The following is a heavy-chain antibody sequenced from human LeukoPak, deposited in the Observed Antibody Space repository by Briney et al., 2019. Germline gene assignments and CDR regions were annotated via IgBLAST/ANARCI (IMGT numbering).Heavy chain of an antibody. CDR3: AIDSIVATKGYNYYGLDV. CDR1: GGTFSSYT. J-gene: IGHJ6*02. V-gene: IGHV1-69*04. D-gene: IGHD5-12*01. CDR2: IIPIFGIT. Sequence: SVKVSCKASGGTFSSYTISWVRQAPGQALEWMGRIIPIFGITKYAQKFQGRVTITADKSTSTANMELSSLRSEDTAVYYCAIDSIVATKGYNYYGLDVWGQGTTVTVSS.